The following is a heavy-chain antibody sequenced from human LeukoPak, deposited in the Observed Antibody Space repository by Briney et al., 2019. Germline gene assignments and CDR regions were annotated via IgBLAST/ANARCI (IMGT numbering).Heavy chain of an antibody. CDR1: GFTFSSYT. CDR3: ARVRGYVTRDFDY. V-gene: IGHV3-21*01. Sequence: GGSLRLSCAASGFTFSSYTMNWVRQAPGKGLEWVSSISSSSSTIYYADSVKGRFTISRDNAKNSLYLQMNSLRAEDTAVYYCARVRGYVTRDFDYWGQGTLVTASS. D-gene: IGHD5-12*01. CDR2: ISSSSSTI. J-gene: IGHJ4*02.